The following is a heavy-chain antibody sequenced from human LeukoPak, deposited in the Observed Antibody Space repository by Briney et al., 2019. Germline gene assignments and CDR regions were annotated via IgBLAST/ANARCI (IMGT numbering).Heavy chain of an antibody. Sequence: SETLSLTCTVSGGSINSGFYYWNWLRQSDGKGLEWIGRISTSGSTNYNPSLQSPVTISNQFSLRLSSVTAADTAVYYCARSTISWTEEGNYYYYMDVWDKGTTVTVSS. CDR2: ISTSGST. V-gene: IGHV4-61*02. CDR1: GGSINSGFYY. CDR3: ARSTISWTEEGNYYYYMDV. D-gene: IGHD5-24*01. J-gene: IGHJ6*03.